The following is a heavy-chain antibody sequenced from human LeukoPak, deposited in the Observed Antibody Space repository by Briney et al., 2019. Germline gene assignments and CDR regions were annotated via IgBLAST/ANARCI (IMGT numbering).Heavy chain of an antibody. CDR2: IYYSGST. CDR1: GGSISSYY. D-gene: IGHD6-6*01. J-gene: IGHJ4*02. Sequence: SETLSLTCTVSGGSISSYYWSWIRQPPGKGLEWIGYIYYSGSTNYNPSLKSRVTISVDTSKNQLSLKLSSVTAADTAVYYCARRYSSSTFDYWGQGTLVTVSS. V-gene: IGHV4-59*08. CDR3: ARRYSSSTFDY.